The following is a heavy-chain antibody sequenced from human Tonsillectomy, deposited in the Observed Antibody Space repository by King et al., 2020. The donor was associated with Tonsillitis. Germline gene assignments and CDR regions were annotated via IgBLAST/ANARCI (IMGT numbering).Heavy chain of an antibody. V-gene: IGHV3-11*01. CDR3: ARDLYHESGTDFDEDGNYYYGMDV. D-gene: IGHD3-9*01. Sequence: VQLVESGGGLVKPGGSLRLSCAASGFTFSDYYMNWIRQAPGKGLEWVSYIGSSGTTIYYADSVKGRFTISRDNAKKSLVLQMNSLRDEDTAVYYCARDLYHESGTDFDEDGNYYYGMDVWGQGTTVTVSS. CDR2: IGSSGTTI. CDR1: GFTFSDYY. J-gene: IGHJ6*02.